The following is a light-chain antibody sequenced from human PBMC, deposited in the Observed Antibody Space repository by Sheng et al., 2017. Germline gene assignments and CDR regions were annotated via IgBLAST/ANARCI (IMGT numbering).Light chain of an antibody. CDR2: DAS. CDR1: QGVRYS. J-gene: IGKJ1*01. CDR3: QQYNDYPRT. Sequence: DIQMTQSPSSLSASVGDTVTITCRASQGVRYSLVWFQQLPGKAPKSLIFDASTLQAGVPSRFSGSGTGTDFTLTINNLQPEDSATYYCQQYNDYPRTFGKGPRSKS. V-gene: IGKV1-16*01.